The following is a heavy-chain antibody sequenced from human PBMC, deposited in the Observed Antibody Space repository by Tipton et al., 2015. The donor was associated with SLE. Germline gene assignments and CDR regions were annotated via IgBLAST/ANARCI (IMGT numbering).Heavy chain of an antibody. V-gene: IGHV4-61*02. CDR2: IYTSGST. D-gene: IGHD3-22*01. CDR3: ARRHFDTSGYYRGAFDI. J-gene: IGHJ3*02. CDR1: GGSVTSGNYY. Sequence: LRLSCTVSGGSVTSGNYYWSWVRQPAGKGLEWIGRIYTSGSTDYNPSLKSRVTLSLDTSKNQFSLRLTSVTAADTAVYYCARRHFDTSGYYRGAFDIWGQGKMVTVSS.